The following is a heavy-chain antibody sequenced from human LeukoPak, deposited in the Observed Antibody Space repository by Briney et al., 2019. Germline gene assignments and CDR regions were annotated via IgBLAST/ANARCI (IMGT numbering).Heavy chain of an antibody. J-gene: IGHJ6*02. CDR1: GYTFTGYY. D-gene: IGHD3-10*01. CDR2: INPNSGGT. V-gene: IGHV1-2*02. CDR3: ARVGWFGELVPLGYGMDV. Sequence: ASVKVSCKASGYTFTGYYMHWVRQAPGQGLEWMGWINPNSGGTNYAQKFQGRVTMTRDTSISTAYMELSRLRSDDTAVYYCARVGWFGELVPLGYGMDVWGQGTTVTVSS.